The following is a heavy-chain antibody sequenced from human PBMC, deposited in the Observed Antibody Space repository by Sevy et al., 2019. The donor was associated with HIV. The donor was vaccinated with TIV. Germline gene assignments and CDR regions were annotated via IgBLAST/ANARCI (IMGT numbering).Heavy chain of an antibody. J-gene: IGHJ3*02. D-gene: IGHD2-15*01. V-gene: IGHV4-59*12. CDR1: GGSISNYY. Sequence: SETLSLTCTVSGGSISNYYWSWIRQPPGKGLEWIGYIYYSGSTNYNPSLKSRVTISVDTSKNQFSLKLSSVTAADTAVYYCARAVGYCSGGSCYLLNDDAFDIWGQGTMVTVSS. CDR2: IYYSGST. CDR3: ARAVGYCSGGSCYLLNDDAFDI.